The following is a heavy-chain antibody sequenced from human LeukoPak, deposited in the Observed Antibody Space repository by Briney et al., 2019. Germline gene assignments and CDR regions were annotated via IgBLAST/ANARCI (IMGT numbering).Heavy chain of an antibody. J-gene: IGHJ4*02. CDR1: GFTFDDYA. V-gene: IGHV3-9*01. CDR2: ISWNSGSI. Sequence: GGSLRLSCAASGFTFDDYAMHWVRHAPGKGLQWVSGISWNSGSIDYADSVKGRFTISRDNAKNSLYLQMNSLRTEDTALYYCAKQSAGTHGYFDYWGQGTLVTVSS. CDR3: AKQSAGTHGYFDY. D-gene: IGHD3-3*01.